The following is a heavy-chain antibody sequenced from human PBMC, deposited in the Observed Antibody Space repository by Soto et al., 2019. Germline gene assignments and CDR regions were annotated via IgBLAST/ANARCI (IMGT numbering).Heavy chain of an antibody. Sequence: GGSLRLSCAASGFTCRSYSMNWVRQAPGKGLEWVSYISSSSSTIYYADSVKGRFTISRDNAKNSLYLQMNSLRAEDTAVYYCASPPGGYCTNGVCYNDWYFDLWGRGTLVTVSS. CDR2: ISSSSSTI. J-gene: IGHJ2*01. V-gene: IGHV3-48*01. CDR1: GFTCRSYS. D-gene: IGHD2-8*01. CDR3: ASPPGGYCTNGVCYNDWYFDL.